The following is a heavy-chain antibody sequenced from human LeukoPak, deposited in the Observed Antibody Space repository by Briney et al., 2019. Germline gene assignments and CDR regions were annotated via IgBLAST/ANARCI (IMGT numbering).Heavy chain of an antibody. CDR1: GFTFGDYA. V-gene: IGHV3-49*03. Sequence: GGSLRLSCSASGFTFGDYAMSWFRQAPGKGLEWVGFIRSKAFDGTTEYAASVKGRFTISRDDSKSSAYLQMNSLKTEDTAVYYCTRDPRVATPAHGHYYMDVWGKGTTVTVSS. CDR3: TRDPRVATPAHGHYYMDV. J-gene: IGHJ6*03. D-gene: IGHD6-13*01. CDR2: IRSKAFDGTT.